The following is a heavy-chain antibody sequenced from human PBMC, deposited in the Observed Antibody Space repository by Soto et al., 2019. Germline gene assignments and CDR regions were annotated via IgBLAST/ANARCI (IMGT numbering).Heavy chain of an antibody. V-gene: IGHV3-30*01. J-gene: IGHJ2*01. CDR1: GFTCSTYV. CDR3: ARGDYGGRYWYFDL. D-gene: IGHD4-17*01. CDR2: ISYDGSNK. Sequence: QVQLVESGGGVVQPGRSLRLSCAASGFTCSTYVMHWVRQAPGKGLEWVAMISYDGSNKYYADSVEGRFTISRDNSKNTLYLQMNSLRAEDTAVYYCARGDYGGRYWYFDLWGRGSLVTVSS.